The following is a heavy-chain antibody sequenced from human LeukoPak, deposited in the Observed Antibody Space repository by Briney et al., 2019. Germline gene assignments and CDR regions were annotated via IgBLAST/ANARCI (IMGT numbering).Heavy chain of an antibody. V-gene: IGHV3-30*18. CDR3: AKDWGNYFASGSSYLDY. J-gene: IGHJ4*02. CDR2: ISHDGSNK. CDR1: GFTFSSYD. D-gene: IGHD3-10*01. Sequence: PGGSLRLSCAASGFTFSSYDMTWVRQAPGKGLEWVATISHDGSNKNYGDSVKGRFTISRDNSRNTLYLQMNSLRPEDTAVYHCAKDWGNYFASGSSYLDYWGQGTLVTVSS.